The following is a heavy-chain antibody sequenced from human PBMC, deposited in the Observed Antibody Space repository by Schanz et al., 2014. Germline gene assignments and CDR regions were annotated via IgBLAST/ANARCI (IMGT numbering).Heavy chain of an antibody. CDR3: AMGGYQLHH. Sequence: VYLVESGGDLVKPGGSLRLSCAASGFTFSTYWMHWVRQAPGKGLVWVSHINSDGTTTTYADSVKGRFTISRDNAENTLYLQMNSLRVEDTAVYYCAMGGYQLHHWGQGTLVTVAS. J-gene: IGHJ4*02. D-gene: IGHD1-7*01. CDR2: INSDGTTT. CDR1: GFTFSTYW. V-gene: IGHV3-74*02.